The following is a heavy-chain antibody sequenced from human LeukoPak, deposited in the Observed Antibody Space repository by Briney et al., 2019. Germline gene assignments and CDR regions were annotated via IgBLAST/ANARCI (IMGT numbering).Heavy chain of an antibody. J-gene: IGHJ4*02. CDR3: ARGFGYYDVLTAF. CDR1: GGSMRDYY. Sequence: PSETLSLTCAVSGGSMRDYYWSWIQQPPGKGLEWIGNIYYSGSTNYNPSLKSRVTISVDTSKNQFSLKVRSVTAANTAVYYCARGFGYYDVLTAFWGQGTLVTVSS. D-gene: IGHD3-9*01. V-gene: IGHV4-59*01. CDR2: IYYSGST.